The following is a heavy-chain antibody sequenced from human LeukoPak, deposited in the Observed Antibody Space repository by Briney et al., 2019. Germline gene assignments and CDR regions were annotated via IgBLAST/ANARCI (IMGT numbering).Heavy chain of an antibody. Sequence: PSETLSLTCTVSGGSISSYYWSWIRQPAGTALEWIGRIYTSGTITYNPSLKSRVTMSVDTSKNQFSLKLSSVTAADTAVYYCARTRYGSGSYTYLDYWGQGTLVTVSS. J-gene: IGHJ4*02. V-gene: IGHV4-4*07. D-gene: IGHD3-10*01. CDR2: IYTSGTI. CDR1: GGSISSYY. CDR3: ARTRYGSGSYTYLDY.